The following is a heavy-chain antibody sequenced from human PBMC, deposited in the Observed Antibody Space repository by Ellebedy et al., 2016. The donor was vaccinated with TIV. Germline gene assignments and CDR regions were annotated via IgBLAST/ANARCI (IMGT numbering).Heavy chain of an antibody. CDR1: GSTFTAYY. D-gene: IGHD1-14*01. CDR3: ARDRKETYVTQSGLYGMDV. CDR2: MNPNSGAR. V-gene: IGHV1-2*02. J-gene: IGHJ6*02. Sequence: ASVKVSXKASGSTFTAYYMHWVRQAPGRGLEWMGWMNPNSGARNYAQKFQGRVTMTRDTSISTAYMELSSLRSDDTAVYYCARDRKETYVTQSGLYGMDVWGHGTTVTVSS.